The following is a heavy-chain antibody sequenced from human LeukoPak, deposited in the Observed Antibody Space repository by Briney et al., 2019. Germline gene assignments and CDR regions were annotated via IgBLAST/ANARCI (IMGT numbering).Heavy chain of an antibody. J-gene: IGHJ4*02. D-gene: IGHD5-18*01. Sequence: GGSLRLSCAASGFTLSGYWMRWGCQAPGKGVVWVSHTHSDGSTTGYADSVKGRFTISRDNAKNTLYLQMNSLSAEDTAVYYCAREGGERGDSSYYWGQGTLVTVSS. CDR1: GFTLSGYW. V-gene: IGHV3-74*01. CDR2: THSDGSTT. CDR3: AREGGERGDSSYY.